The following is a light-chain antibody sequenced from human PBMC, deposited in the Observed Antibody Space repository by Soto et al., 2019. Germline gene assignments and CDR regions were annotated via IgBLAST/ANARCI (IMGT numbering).Light chain of an antibody. CDR3: QQYDSYPYT. J-gene: IGKJ2*01. CDR1: QSISTW. Sequence: DIQVTQSPSTLSASVGDRVTITCRASQSISTWLAWYQQKPGKAPKLLIYKTSGLQSGVPSRFSGSGSGTEFTLTISSLQPDDFATYYCQQYDSYPYTFGQGTKLEIK. CDR2: KTS. V-gene: IGKV1-5*03.